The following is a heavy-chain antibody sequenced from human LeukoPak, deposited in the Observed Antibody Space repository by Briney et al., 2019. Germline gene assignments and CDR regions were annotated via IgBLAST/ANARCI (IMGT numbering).Heavy chain of an antibody. CDR1: GFTFNDYY. Sequence: GGSLRLSCAASGFTFNDYYMSWIRQAQGKGLEWVSYISSSGSTIYYADSVKGRFTISRDNAKNSLYLQMNSLRAEDTAVYYCAALPKYSSSSVFWGQGTLVTVSS. CDR3: AALPKYSSSSVF. V-gene: IGHV3-11*01. J-gene: IGHJ4*02. CDR2: ISSSGSTI. D-gene: IGHD6-6*01.